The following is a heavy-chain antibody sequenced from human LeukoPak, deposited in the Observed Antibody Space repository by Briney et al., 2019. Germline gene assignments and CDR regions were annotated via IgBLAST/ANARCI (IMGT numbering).Heavy chain of an antibody. D-gene: IGHD3-10*01. CDR3: ARGAYGSGSYGDNWFDP. J-gene: IGHJ5*02. CDR1: GFTYSSYS. CDR2: IYSGGST. Sequence: GGSLRLSCVASGFTYSSYSMNWVRQAPGKGLEWVSVIYSGGSTYYADSVKGRFTISRDNSKNTLYLQMNSLRAEDTAVYYCARGAYGSGSYGDNWFDPWGQGTLVTVSS. V-gene: IGHV3-66*01.